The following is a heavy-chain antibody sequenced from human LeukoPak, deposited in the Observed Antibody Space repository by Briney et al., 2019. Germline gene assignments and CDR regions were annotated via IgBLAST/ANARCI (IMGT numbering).Heavy chain of an antibody. J-gene: IGHJ4*02. V-gene: IGHV3-23*01. Sequence: PGGSLRLSCAAPGFTFTSYSMNWVRQAPGKGLEWVSAISGSGGSSYYADSVKGRFTISRDNSKNTLYLQMNSLRAEDTAVYYCAVTYYDFWSGYPDYWGQGTLVTVSS. D-gene: IGHD3-3*01. CDR2: ISGSGGSS. CDR3: AVTYYDFWSGYPDY. CDR1: GFTFTSYS.